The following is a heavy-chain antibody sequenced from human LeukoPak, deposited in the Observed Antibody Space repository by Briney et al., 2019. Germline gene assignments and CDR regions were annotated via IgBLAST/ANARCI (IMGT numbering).Heavy chain of an antibody. J-gene: IGHJ5*02. D-gene: IGHD4-17*01. CDR2: ISYDGSHK. CDR1: GITFRSYG. CDR3: AKGARGDTVTSIVGLNWFDP. Sequence: GRSLRLSCAASGITFRSYGMHWVRQAPGKGLEWVAVISYDGSHKYYADSVKGRFSISRDNSKNTLYLQMNSLRADDAAVYYCAKGARGDTVTSIVGLNWFDPWGQGTLVTVSS. V-gene: IGHV3-30*18.